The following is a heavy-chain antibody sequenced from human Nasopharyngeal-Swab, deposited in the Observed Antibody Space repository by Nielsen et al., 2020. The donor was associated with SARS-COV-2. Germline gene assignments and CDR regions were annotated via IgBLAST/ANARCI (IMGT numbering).Heavy chain of an antibody. J-gene: IGHJ4*02. CDR1: GGSFSGYY. V-gene: IGHV4-34*01. CDR2: INHSGST. Sequence: SETLSLTCAVYGGSFSGYYWSWIRQPPGKGLEWIGEINHSGSTNYNPSLKSRVTISVDTSKNQFSLKLNSVTAADTAVYYCARHPRYYDSSGYHFDYWGQGTLVTVSS. CDR3: ARHPRYYDSSGYHFDY. D-gene: IGHD3-22*01.